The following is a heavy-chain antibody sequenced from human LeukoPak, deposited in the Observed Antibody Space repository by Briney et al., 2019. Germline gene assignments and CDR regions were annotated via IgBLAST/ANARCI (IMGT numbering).Heavy chain of an antibody. CDR3: ARGRGVVAGTRRFDY. J-gene: IGHJ4*02. CDR1: GGSFSGYY. D-gene: IGHD6-19*01. CDR2: INHSGST. V-gene: IGHV4-34*01. Sequence: PSETLSLTCAVYGGSFSGYYWSWIRQPPGKGLEWIGEINHSGSTNYNPSLKSRVAISVDTSKNQFSLKLSSVTAADTAVYYCARGRGVVAGTRRFDYWGQGTLVTVSS.